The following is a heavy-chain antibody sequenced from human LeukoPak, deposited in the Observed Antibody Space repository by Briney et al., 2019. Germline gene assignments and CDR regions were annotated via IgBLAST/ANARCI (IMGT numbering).Heavy chain of an antibody. V-gene: IGHV3-23*01. CDR2: ISGGGENT. CDR1: GFTFTSYA. J-gene: IGHJ5*02. CDR3: ARDAASQWLVRSGWFDP. D-gene: IGHD6-19*01. Sequence: GGSLRLSCGASGFTFTSYAMSWIRQAPGKGLEWVSAISGGGENTYYGDSVKGRFTISRDNAKNSLYLQMNSLRAEDTAVYYCARDAASQWLVRSGWFDPWGQGTLVTVSS.